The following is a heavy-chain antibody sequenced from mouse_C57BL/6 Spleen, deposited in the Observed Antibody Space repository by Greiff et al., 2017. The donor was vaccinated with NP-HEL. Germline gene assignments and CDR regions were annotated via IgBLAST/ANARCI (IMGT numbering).Heavy chain of an antibody. CDR3: AREGGYYGAMDY. V-gene: IGHV3-6*01. Sequence: VQLKESGPGLVKPSQSLSLTCSVTGYSITSGYYWNWIRQLPGNKLEWMGYISYDGSNNYNASLKNRISITRDTSKNQFFLKLNTVTTEDTATYYCAREGGYYGAMDYWGTGTSVTVSS. CDR2: ISYDGSN. CDR1: GYSITSGYY. J-gene: IGHJ4*01. D-gene: IGHD2-3*01.